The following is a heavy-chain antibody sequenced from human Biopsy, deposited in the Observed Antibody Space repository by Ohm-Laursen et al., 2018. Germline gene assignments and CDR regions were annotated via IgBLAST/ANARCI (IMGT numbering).Heavy chain of an antibody. D-gene: IGHD1-7*01. CDR1: GYTFTSYD. Sequence: ASVKVSCKASGYTFTSYDITWVRQASGQGPEWIGWLNPVSGNSNFGQKFRGRVTVTSDTSISTSYMELSGLTSDDTATYYCGRAVRNQLLTDPWGQGTLVTVTS. J-gene: IGHJ5*02. CDR2: LNPVSGNS. V-gene: IGHV1-8*01. CDR3: GRAVRNQLLTDP.